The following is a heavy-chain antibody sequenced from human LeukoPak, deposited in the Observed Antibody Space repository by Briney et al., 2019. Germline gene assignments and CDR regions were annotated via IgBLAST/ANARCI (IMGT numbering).Heavy chain of an antibody. Sequence: GGSLRLSCAASGFTFSNFAMSWVRQAPGKGLEWLSAMTGPADTTYYAESVKGRFTISRDYSKSMVFLQMNSLRVEDTAIYYCAKGAEIDHWGQGTLVTVSS. V-gene: IGHV3-23*01. CDR3: AKGAEIDH. CDR1: GFTFSNFA. J-gene: IGHJ4*02. CDR2: MTGPADTT.